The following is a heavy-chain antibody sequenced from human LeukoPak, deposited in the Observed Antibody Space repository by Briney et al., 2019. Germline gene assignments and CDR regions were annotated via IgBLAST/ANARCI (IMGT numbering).Heavy chain of an antibody. CDR1: GFSFSGKC. J-gene: IGHJ4*02. Sequence: GRSLRLSCVASGFSFSGKCLHWVRQAPGKGLVWVSNIDVDGTTKYYADSVKGRFTIARDNSKNTLYLQMNSLRVEDTALYYCGSPYSGRWHTVDYWGQGTLVTGSS. D-gene: IGHD6-25*01. CDR3: GSPYSGRWHTVDY. V-gene: IGHV3-74*01. CDR2: IDVDGTTK.